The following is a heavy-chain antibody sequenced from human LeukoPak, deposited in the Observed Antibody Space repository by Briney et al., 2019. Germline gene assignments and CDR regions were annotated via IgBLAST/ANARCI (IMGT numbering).Heavy chain of an antibody. Sequence: GESLKISCKASGYSFTSYWIGWVRQMPGKGLEWMGVIYPGDSDTRYSPSFQGQVTISADKSISTAYLQWSSLKASDTAMYYCATTGSEYSSSWYLHFWGQGTLVTVSS. D-gene: IGHD6-13*01. CDR1: GYSFTSYW. V-gene: IGHV5-51*01. CDR2: IYPGDSDT. J-gene: IGHJ4*02. CDR3: ATTGSEYSSSWYLHF.